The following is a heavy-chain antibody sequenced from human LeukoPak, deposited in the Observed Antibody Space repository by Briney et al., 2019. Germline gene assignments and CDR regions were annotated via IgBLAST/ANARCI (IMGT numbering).Heavy chain of an antibody. CDR3: ARGGGNPPAAFDI. D-gene: IGHD4-23*01. V-gene: IGHV1-8*02. CDR2: MNPNSGNT. Sequence: ASVKVSCKASGGTFSSYAISWVRQAPGQGLEWMGWMNPNSGNTGYAQKFQGRVTMTRDTSTSTVYMELSSLRSEDTAVYYCARGGGNPPAAFDIWGQGTMVTVSS. J-gene: IGHJ3*02. CDR1: GGTFSSYA.